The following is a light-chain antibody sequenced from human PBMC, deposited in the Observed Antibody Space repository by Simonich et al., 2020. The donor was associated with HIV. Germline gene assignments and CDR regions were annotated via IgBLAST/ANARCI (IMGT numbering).Light chain of an antibody. CDR2: DAS. CDR1: QSVTSY. CDR3: QQRSHWPT. J-gene: IGKJ1*01. V-gene: IGKV3-11*01. Sequence: EIVLTQSPATLSLSPGERDTLSCRASQSVTSYLALYQHKPGQAPRLLIYDASNRATGIPARFSGSGSGTDFTLTISSLEPEDFAIYYCQQRSHWPTFGQGTKVEIK.